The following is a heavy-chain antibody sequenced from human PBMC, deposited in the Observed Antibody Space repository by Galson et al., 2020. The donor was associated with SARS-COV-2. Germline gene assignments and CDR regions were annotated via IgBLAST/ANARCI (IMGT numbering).Heavy chain of an antibody. D-gene: IGHD2-21*02. CDR2: ISSSGSTI. Sequence: GGSLRLSCAASGFTFSSYEMNWVRQAPGKGLEWVSCISSSGSTIYYADSVKGRFTISRDNAKNSLYLQMNSLRAEDTAVYYCARGYGGNSGVDYWGQGTLVTVSS. CDR3: ARGYGGNSGVDY. CDR1: GFTFSSYE. V-gene: IGHV3-48*03. J-gene: IGHJ4*02.